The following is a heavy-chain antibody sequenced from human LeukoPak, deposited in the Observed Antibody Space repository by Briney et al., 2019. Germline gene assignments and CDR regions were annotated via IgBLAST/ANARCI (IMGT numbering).Heavy chain of an antibody. CDR3: ARDGRWELQRNAFDI. V-gene: IGHV4-39*07. Sequence: SETLSLTCTVSGGSISSSSYYWGWIRQPPGKGLEWIGSIYYSGSTYYNPSLKSRVTISVDTSKNQFSLKLSSVTAADTAVYYCARDGRWELQRNAFDIWGQGTMVTVSS. J-gene: IGHJ3*02. CDR1: GGSISSSSYY. D-gene: IGHD1-26*01. CDR2: IYYSGST.